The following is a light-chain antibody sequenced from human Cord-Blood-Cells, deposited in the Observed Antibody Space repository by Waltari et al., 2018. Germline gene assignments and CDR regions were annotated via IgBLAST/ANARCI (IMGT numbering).Light chain of an antibody. Sequence: SYELTQPPSVSVSPGQTARITCSGDALPKQYAYWYQQKPGQAPVLLIYTDSGRPSGIAERFSGSSSGTTVTLTISGVQAEDEADYYCQSADSSGTYVVFGGGTKLTVL. CDR1: ALPKQY. J-gene: IGLJ2*01. V-gene: IGLV3-25*03. CDR2: TDS. CDR3: QSADSSGTYVV.